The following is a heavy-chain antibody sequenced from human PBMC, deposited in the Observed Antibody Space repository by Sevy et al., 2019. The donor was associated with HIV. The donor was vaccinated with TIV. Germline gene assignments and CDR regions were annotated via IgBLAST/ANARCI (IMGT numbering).Heavy chain of an antibody. D-gene: IGHD3-22*01. J-gene: IGHJ3*02. V-gene: IGHV3-30*18. CDR3: AKDRPSYYYDSQGAFDI. CDR1: GFTFSSYG. CDR2: ISYDGSNK. Sequence: GGSLRLSCAASGFTFSSYGMHWVRQAPGKGLERVAVISYDGSNKYYADSVKGRFTISRDNSKNTLYLQMNSLRAEDTAVYYCAKDRPSYYYDSQGAFDIWGQGTMVTVSS.